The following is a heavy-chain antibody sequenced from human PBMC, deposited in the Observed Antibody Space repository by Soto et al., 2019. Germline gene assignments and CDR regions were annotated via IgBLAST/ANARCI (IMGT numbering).Heavy chain of an antibody. J-gene: IGHJ6*02. D-gene: IGHD3-16*02. CDR3: AREGYSSADYGMDV. CDR1: GGSISSYY. CDR2: IYYSGST. Sequence: SETLSLTCTVSGGSISSYYWSWIRQPPGKGLEWIGYIYYSGSTNYNPSLKSRVTISVDTSKNQFSLKLSSVTAADTAVYYCAREGYSSADYGMDVWGRGTTVTVSS. V-gene: IGHV4-59*01.